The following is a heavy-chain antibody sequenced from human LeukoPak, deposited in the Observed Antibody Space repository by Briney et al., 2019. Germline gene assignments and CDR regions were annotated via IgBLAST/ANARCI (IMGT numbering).Heavy chain of an antibody. D-gene: IGHD6-13*01. CDR1: GGSISSYY. CDR3: AREGYGSSWYPPLYYYYYMDV. V-gene: IGHV4-4*07. Sequence: SETLSLTCTVSGGSISSYYWSWIRQPAGKGLEWIGRIYTSGSTNYNPSLKSRVTMSVDASKNQFSLKLSSVTAADTAVYYCAREGYGSSWYPPLYYYYYMDVWGKGTTVTISS. CDR2: IYTSGST. J-gene: IGHJ6*03.